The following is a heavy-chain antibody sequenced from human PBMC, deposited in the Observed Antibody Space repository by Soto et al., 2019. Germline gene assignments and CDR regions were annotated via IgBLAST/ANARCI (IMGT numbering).Heavy chain of an antibody. D-gene: IGHD6-19*01. CDR3: AKGPDKRGLASTNRFVT. V-gene: IGHV3-23*01. J-gene: IGHJ5*02. Sequence: EVQLLESGGGLVQPGGSLRLSCTASGFTFSSYAMSWVRQAPGKGLEWVSAISGRGGSTYYADSVKGRFTISRDNSKNTLHLQLNSMSAEDTAVYYCAKGPDKRGLASTNRFVTRGQGTLDTVSS. CDR1: GFTFSSYA. CDR2: ISGRGGST.